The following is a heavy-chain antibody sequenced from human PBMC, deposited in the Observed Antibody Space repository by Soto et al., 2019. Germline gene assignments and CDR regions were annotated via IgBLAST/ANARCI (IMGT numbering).Heavy chain of an antibody. CDR2: ISSRSTYT. Sequence: QVQLVESGGGLVKPGGSLRLSCAASGFTFSDYYMGWVRQAPGKGLEWVSYISSRSTYTNYADSVKGRFTISRDNAKDSLYLQMNSLRAEDSAVYYCARNWGNTDYFYWYFELGGRGTLVTVSS. CDR1: GFTFSDYY. J-gene: IGHJ2*01. V-gene: IGHV3-11*05. CDR3: ARNWGNTDYFYWYFEL. D-gene: IGHD4-17*01.